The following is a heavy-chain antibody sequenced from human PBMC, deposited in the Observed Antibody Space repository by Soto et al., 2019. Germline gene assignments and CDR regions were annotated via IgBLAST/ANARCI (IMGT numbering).Heavy chain of an antibody. CDR2: IYYSGRT. CDR1: GGSVSSGSYY. V-gene: IGHV4-61*01. Sequence: QVPLQESGPGLVKPSETLSLTCTVSGGSVSSGSYYWSWIRQPPGKGLEWIGYIYYSGRTNYNPSHMRRVTISVDTSKSQYSLNLSSVTAADTAVYYCARGLSIAVAGSNWFDPLGQGTLVTVAS. J-gene: IGHJ5*02. D-gene: IGHD6-19*01. CDR3: ARGLSIAVAGSNWFDP.